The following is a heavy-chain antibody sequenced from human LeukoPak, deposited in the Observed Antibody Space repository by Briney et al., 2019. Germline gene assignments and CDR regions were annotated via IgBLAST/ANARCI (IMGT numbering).Heavy chain of an antibody. Sequence: SETLSLTCTVSDGSISSYYWTWIRHPPAKGLEWVGYIYFSGATNYNPSLKSRVTISRDTSKNQVSLKLSSVTAADTAVYFCARVVTTFGVINYFDWWGQGTLVTVSS. V-gene: IGHV4-59*01. CDR1: DGSISSYY. J-gene: IGHJ4*02. CDR3: ARVVTTFGVINYFDW. CDR2: IYFSGAT. D-gene: IGHD3-3*01.